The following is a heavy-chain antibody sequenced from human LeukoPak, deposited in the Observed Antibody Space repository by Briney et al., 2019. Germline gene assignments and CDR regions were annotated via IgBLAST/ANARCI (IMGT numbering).Heavy chain of an antibody. Sequence: ASVKVSCKASGYTFTNYYMHWVRQAPGQGLQWMGWINPNSGGTNYAQKLQGRVTMTTDTSTSTAYMELGSLRSDDTAVYYCARCSSSWSDGWFDPWGQGTLVTVSS. CDR2: INPNSGGT. J-gene: IGHJ5*02. D-gene: IGHD6-13*01. CDR1: GYTFTNYY. V-gene: IGHV1-2*02. CDR3: ARCSSSWSDGWFDP.